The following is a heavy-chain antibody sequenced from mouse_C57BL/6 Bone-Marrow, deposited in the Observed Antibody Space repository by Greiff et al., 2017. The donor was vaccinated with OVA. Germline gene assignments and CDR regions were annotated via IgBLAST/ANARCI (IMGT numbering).Heavy chain of an antibody. D-gene: IGHD1-1*01. Sequence: VQLQQSGPELVKPGASVKISCKASGYSFTGYYMNWVKQSPEKSLEWIGEINPSTGGTTYNQKFKAKATLTVDKSSSTAYMQLKSLTSEDSAVYYCARSSVVPFAYWGQGTLVTVSA. CDR2: INPSTGGT. CDR3: ARSSVVPFAY. CDR1: GYSFTGYY. V-gene: IGHV1-42*01. J-gene: IGHJ3*01.